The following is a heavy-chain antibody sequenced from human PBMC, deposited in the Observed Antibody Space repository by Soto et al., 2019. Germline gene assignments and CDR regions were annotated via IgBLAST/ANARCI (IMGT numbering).Heavy chain of an antibody. J-gene: IGHJ6*02. Sequence: LRLSCAASGFTFSSYAMHWVRQAPGKGLEWVAVISYDGSNKYYADSVKGRFTISRDNSKNTLYLQMNSLRAEDTAVYYCARAHADFWSGITPSPNHYYYYYGMDVWGQGTTVTVSS. V-gene: IGHV3-30-3*01. D-gene: IGHD3-3*01. CDR2: ISYDGSNK. CDR3: ARAHADFWSGITPSPNHYYYYYGMDV. CDR1: GFTFSSYA.